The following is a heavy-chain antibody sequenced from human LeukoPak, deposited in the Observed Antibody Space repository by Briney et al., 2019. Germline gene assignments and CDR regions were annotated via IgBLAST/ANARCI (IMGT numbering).Heavy chain of an antibody. CDR3: ARIPGGFWRGSHYFDY. D-gene: IGHD3-3*01. V-gene: IGHV1-18*01. CDR2: ISAYNGNT. Sequence: GASVKVSCKASGYTFTSYGISWVRQAPGQGLEWMGWISAYNGNTNYAQKLQGRVTMTTDTSTSTAYMELRSLRSDDTAVYYCARIPGGFWRGSHYFDYWGQGTLVTVSS. CDR1: GYTFTSYG. J-gene: IGHJ4*02.